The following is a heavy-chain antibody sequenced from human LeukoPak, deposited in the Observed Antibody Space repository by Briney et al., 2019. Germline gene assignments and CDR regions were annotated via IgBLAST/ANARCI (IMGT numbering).Heavy chain of an antibody. J-gene: IGHJ4*02. V-gene: IGHV3-23*01. CDR2: ISGSGGST. Sequence: GGSLRLSCAASGFTFSNSGMHWVRQAPGKGLEWVSTISGSGGSTYYADSVKGRFTISRDNSKNTLYLQINSLRAEDTAVYYCAKLYSSSSYYFDYWGQGTLVTVSS. D-gene: IGHD6-6*01. CDR3: AKLYSSSSYYFDY. CDR1: GFTFSNSG.